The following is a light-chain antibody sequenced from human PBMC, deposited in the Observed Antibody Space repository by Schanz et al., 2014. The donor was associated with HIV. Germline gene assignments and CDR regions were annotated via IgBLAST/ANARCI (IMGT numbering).Light chain of an antibody. CDR3: QQYGSLPIT. CDR1: QSLSSTY. V-gene: IGKV3-20*01. J-gene: IGKJ5*01. Sequence: EIVMTQSPATLSVSPGERATLSCRASQSLSSTYLSWYQQKPGQAPRIVIYGASNRATGIPHRFSGSGSGTDFTLTITRLEPEDFAVFYCQQYGSLPITFGQGTRLQTK. CDR2: GAS.